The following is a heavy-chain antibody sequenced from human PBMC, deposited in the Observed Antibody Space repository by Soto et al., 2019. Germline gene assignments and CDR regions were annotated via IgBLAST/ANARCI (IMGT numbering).Heavy chain of an antibody. J-gene: IGHJ4*02. V-gene: IGHV3-23*01. Sequence: EVQLLESGGGLVQPGGSLRLSCAASGFTFSSYAMTWVRQAPGKGLEWVAVIGAGGRSTYYADSVKGRFTVSSDNSKNTLYLQMNSLRAEDTAVYYCAKVRPSIDYWGQGTLVTVSS. CDR1: GFTFSSYA. D-gene: IGHD6-25*01. CDR2: IGAGGRST. CDR3: AKVRPSIDY.